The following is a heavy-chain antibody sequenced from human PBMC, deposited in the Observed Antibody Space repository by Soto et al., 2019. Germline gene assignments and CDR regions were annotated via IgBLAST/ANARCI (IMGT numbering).Heavy chain of an antibody. D-gene: IGHD6-19*01. CDR2: ISGSGGTT. J-gene: IGHJ4*02. CDR3: AKGARSSGWY. V-gene: IGHV3-23*01. Sequence: PGGSVRLSCLSSGFIFGDYAIHWVRQVAGKGLEWVSAISGSGGTTYYADSVKGRFTISRDNSKNTLYLQMNSLRTEDTAVYYCAKGARSSGWYWGQGTLVTVSS. CDR1: GFIFGDYA.